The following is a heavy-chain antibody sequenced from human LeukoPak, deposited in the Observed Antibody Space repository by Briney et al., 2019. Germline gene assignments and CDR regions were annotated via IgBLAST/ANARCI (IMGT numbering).Heavy chain of an antibody. D-gene: IGHD6-13*01. V-gene: IGHV3-11*06. J-gene: IGHJ3*02. CDR3: ARKGSTRSWGDAFDI. CDR2: ISSSSSYP. CDR1: GFTLSDYY. Sequence: GGSLRLSCAASGFTLSDYYMSWIRQAPGKGLQWVSDISSSSSYPNYADSVKGRFTISRDNAKNSLYLQVNSLRAEDTAVYYCARKGSTRSWGDAFDIWGQGTMVTVSS.